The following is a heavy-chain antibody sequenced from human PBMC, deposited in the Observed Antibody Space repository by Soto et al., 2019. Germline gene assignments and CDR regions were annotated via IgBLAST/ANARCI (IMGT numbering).Heavy chain of an antibody. J-gene: IGHJ4*02. CDR3: AGGVLTGGGY. CDR1: GYTFTSHD. D-gene: IGHD7-27*01. V-gene: IGHV1-8*01. Sequence: QVQLVQSGAEVKKPGASVKVSCKASGYTFTSHDLNWVRQATGQGLEWMGWMNPNNGNTGYAQKFQGRVTMTRNTSISTGYMELSSLRSEDTAVYYGAGGVLTGGGYWGQGTLVTVSS. CDR2: MNPNNGNT.